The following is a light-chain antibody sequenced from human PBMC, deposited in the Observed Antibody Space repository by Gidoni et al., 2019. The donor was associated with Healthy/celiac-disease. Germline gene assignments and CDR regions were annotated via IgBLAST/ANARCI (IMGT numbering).Light chain of an antibody. CDR2: DAS. J-gene: IGLJ3*02. Sequence: SYVLTQPPSVSVAPGQTARITCGGNNIGSKSVHWYQQKPGQAPVLVVYDASDRPSGTPERFSGSNSGNTATLTISRVEAGDEADYYCQVWDSSSDHLVFGGGTKLTVL. V-gene: IGLV3-21*02. CDR3: QVWDSSSDHLV. CDR1: NIGSKS.